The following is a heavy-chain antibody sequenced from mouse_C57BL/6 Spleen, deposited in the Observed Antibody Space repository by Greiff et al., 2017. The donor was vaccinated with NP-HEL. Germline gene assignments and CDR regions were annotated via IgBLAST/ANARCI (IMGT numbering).Heavy chain of an antibody. D-gene: IGHD3-2*01. J-gene: IGHJ2*01. CDR3: AREDRSSFFDY. CDR1: GYSITSGYY. CDR2: ISYDGSN. Sequence: VQLKESGPGLVKPSQSLSLTCSVTGYSITSGYYWNWIRQFPGNKLEWMGYISYDGSNNYNPSLKNRISITRDTSKNQFFLKLNSVTTEDTATYYCAREDRSSFFDYWGQGTTLTVSS. V-gene: IGHV3-6*01.